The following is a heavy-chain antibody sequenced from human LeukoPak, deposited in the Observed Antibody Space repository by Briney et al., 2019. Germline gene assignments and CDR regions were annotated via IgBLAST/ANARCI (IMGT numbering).Heavy chain of an antibody. D-gene: IGHD2-15*01. J-gene: IGHJ6*02. CDR2: IYSGGST. Sequence: GGSLRLSCAASGFTFSSNYMSWVRQAPGKGLEWVSVIYSGGSTYYADSEKGRFTISRDNSKNKLYLQMNSLRAEDTAVYYCARDRLEGYCSGGSCYSIPYGMDVWGQGTTVTVSS. CDR3: ARDRLEGYCSGGSCYSIPYGMDV. CDR1: GFTFSSNY. V-gene: IGHV3-66*01.